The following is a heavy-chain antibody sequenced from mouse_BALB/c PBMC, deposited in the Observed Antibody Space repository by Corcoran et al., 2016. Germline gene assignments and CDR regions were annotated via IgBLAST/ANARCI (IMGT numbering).Heavy chain of an antibody. J-gene: IGHJ3*01. Sequence: QIQLVQSGPELKKPGETVKISCKASGYTFTNYGMNWVKQAPGKGLKWMGWINTYTGEPTYADDFKGRFAFSLETSASTAYLQINNLKNEDTATYFCANYDGKFAYWGQGTLVTVSA. CDR3: ANYDGKFAY. CDR1: GYTFTNYG. D-gene: IGHD2-4*01. V-gene: IGHV9-3-1*01. CDR2: INTYTGEP.